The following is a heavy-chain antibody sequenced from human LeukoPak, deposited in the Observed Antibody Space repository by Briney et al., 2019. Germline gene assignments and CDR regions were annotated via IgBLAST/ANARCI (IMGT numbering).Heavy chain of an antibody. Sequence: ASVKVSCKASGYTLTRYYMHWVRQAPGHGLEWMGIINPSGGRTTYAQKFQGRVTLTRDTSTSTVYMELSSLRSDDTAVYYCARNGGGDYYYYMDVWGKGTTVTISS. D-gene: IGHD2-21*01. J-gene: IGHJ6*03. CDR2: INPSGGRT. V-gene: IGHV1-46*01. CDR1: GYTLTRYY. CDR3: ARNGGGDYYYYMDV.